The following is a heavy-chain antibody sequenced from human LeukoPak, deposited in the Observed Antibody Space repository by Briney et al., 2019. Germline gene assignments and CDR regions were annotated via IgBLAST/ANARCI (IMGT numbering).Heavy chain of an antibody. V-gene: IGHV3-21*01. Sequence: AGGSLRLSCAASGFTFSSYSMNWVRQAPGKGLEWVSSISSSSSYIYYADSVKGRFTISRDNAKNSLYLQMNSLRAEDTAVYYCAAQRAVGFDYWGQGTLVTVSS. D-gene: IGHD6-19*01. J-gene: IGHJ4*02. CDR2: ISSSSSYI. CDR1: GFTFSSYS. CDR3: AAQRAVGFDY.